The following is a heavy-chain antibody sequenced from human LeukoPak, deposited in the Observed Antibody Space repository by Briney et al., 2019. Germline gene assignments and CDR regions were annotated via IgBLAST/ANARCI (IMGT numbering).Heavy chain of an antibody. J-gene: IGHJ5*02. D-gene: IGHD1-26*01. V-gene: IGHV1-69*13. Sequence: ASVKVSCKASGGTFSSYAISWVRQAPGQGLEWMGGIIPIFGTANYAQKFQGRVTITADESTSTAYMELSSLRSEDTAVYYCAREGAGGSYSGRFDPWGQGTLVTVSS. CDR2: IIPIFGTA. CDR3: AREGAGGSYSGRFDP. CDR1: GGTFSSYA.